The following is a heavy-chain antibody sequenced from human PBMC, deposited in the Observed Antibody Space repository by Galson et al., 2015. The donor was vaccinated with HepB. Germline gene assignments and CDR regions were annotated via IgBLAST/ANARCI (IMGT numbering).Heavy chain of an antibody. CDR2: IYSGGST. Sequence: SLRLSCAASGFTFNSYAMTWVRQAPGKGLECVSVIYSGGSTYYADSVKGRFTISRYNSKNTLYLQMNGLRAEDTAVYYCWGGAYVEDYWGQGTLVTVSS. D-gene: IGHD5-12*01. J-gene: IGHJ4*02. CDR1: GFTFNSYA. CDR3: WGGAYVEDY. V-gene: IGHV3-23*03.